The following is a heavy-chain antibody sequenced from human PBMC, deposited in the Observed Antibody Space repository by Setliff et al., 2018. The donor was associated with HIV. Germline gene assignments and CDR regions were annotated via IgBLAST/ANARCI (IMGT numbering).Heavy chain of an antibody. J-gene: IGHJ5*02. V-gene: IGHV7-4-1*02. Sequence: ASVKVSCKASGYSFSNYAINWVRQAPGQGLEWMGWIKTDSGSPTYAQGFTGRFVFSVDTSVTTAYLQISSLKAEDTAVYYCARALYGDYGGYLNWLDPWGQGTLVTVSS. CDR2: IKTDSGSP. CDR1: GYSFSNYA. CDR3: ARALYGDYGGYLNWLDP. D-gene: IGHD4-17*01.